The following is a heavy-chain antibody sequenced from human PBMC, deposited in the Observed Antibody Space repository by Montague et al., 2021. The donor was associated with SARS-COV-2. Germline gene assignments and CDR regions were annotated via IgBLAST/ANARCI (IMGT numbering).Heavy chain of an antibody. D-gene: IGHD3-22*01. CDR3: ARERSADYYDGSGYHSYKYGMDV. V-gene: IGHV4-61*02. Sequence: TLSLTCTVSGGSVSSGSYYWSWIRQPAGKGLEWIGRIYTSGSSNYNPSLKSRVTISVDTSKNQFSLKVSSVTAADTAVYYCARERSADYYDGSGYHSYKYGMDVWGKGTTVTVSS. CDR2: IYTSGSS. CDR1: GGSVSSGSYY. J-gene: IGHJ6*04.